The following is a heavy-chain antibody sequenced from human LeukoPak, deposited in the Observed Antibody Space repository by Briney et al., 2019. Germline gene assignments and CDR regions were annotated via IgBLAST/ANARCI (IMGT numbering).Heavy chain of an antibody. Sequence: GGSVRLSCAASGFTFSNYDMSWVRQAPGKGLEWVSSISDSGGSTYYADSVKARFTISRDNSKNTLYLQMTNLRAADTAVYYCAKDLSRAVAADWFDPWDQGSLVTVSS. CDR3: AKDLSRAVAADWFDP. D-gene: IGHD6-19*01. J-gene: IGHJ5*02. CDR2: ISDSGGST. V-gene: IGHV3-23*01. CDR1: GFTFSNYD.